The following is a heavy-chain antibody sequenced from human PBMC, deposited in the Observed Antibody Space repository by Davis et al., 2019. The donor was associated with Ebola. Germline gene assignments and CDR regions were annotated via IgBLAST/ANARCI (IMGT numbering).Heavy chain of an antibody. CDR1: GFTFDDYT. D-gene: IGHD2-21*01. CDR3: VSEDVALLGSMAFDY. CDR2: FSWDGST. V-gene: IGHV3-43*01. J-gene: IGHJ4*02. Sequence: GESLKISCAASGFTFDDYTMHWVRQVPGNGLVFVSLFSWDGSTYYADSVKGRFTISRDNAKNSLFLQMNSLTADDTAIYFCVSEDVALLGSMAFDYWGQGTLVTVSS.